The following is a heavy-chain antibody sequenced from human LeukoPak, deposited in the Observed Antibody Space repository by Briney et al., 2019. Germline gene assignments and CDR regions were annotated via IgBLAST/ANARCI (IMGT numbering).Heavy chain of an antibody. D-gene: IGHD5-18*01. CDR3: AKELDTMFFDY. Sequence: GGSLRLSCATSGLNFDRYTIHWVRQAPGKGLEWVSLAGWAGGTTYYSDSVRGRFTISRDSGKNSVYLQMNSLTTDDTAFYFCAKELDTMFFDYWGQGALVTVSS. J-gene: IGHJ4*02. CDR1: GLNFDRYT. CDR2: AGWAGGTT. V-gene: IGHV3-43*01.